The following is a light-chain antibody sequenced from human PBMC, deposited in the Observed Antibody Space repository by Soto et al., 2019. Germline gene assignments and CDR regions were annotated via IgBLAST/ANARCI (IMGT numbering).Light chain of an antibody. J-gene: IGLJ1*01. V-gene: IGLV2-14*01. Sequence: QSALTQAASVSGSPGQSITISCTGTSSDVGGYNYVSWYQQHPGKAPKLMIYDVSNWPSGVSNRFSGSKSGNTASLTISGLQAEDEADYYCSLYTNSSPVVFGTGTTLTVL. CDR3: SLYTNSSPVV. CDR2: DVS. CDR1: SSDVGGYNY.